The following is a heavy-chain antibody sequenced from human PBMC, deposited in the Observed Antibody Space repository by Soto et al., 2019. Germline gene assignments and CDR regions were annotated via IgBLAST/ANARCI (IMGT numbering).Heavy chain of an antibody. J-gene: IGHJ4*02. CDR2: ISYDGSNK. V-gene: IGHV3-30*18. D-gene: IGHD6-6*01. CDR3: AKVPVAVQSIAEIDY. CDR1: GFTFSSYG. Sequence: QVQLVESGGGVVQPGRSLRLSCAASGFTFSSYGMHWVRQAPGKGLEWVAVISYDGSNKYYADSVKGRFTISRDNSKNTLYLQMNSLRAEDTAVYYCAKVPVAVQSIAEIDYWGQGTLVTVSS.